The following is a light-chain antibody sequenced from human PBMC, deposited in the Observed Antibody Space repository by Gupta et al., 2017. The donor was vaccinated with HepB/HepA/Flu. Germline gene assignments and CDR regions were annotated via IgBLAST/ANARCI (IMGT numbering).Light chain of an antibody. Sequence: QSVLTQPPSVSGAPGQRVTISCPGSSSNIGAGYDVHWYQQLPGTAPKLLIYGNSNRPSGVPDRFSGSKSGTSASLAITGLQAEDEADYYCQSYDSSLSGDVFGTGTKVTVL. CDR3: QSYDSSLSGDV. V-gene: IGLV1-40*01. J-gene: IGLJ1*01. CDR2: GNS. CDR1: SSNIGAGYD.